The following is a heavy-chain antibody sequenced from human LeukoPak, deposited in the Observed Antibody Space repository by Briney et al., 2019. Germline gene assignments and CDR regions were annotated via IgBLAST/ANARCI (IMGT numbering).Heavy chain of an antibody. J-gene: IGHJ4*02. CDR2: ISGTAGST. CDR1: GITLSSFA. Sequence: AGGSLRLSCAVSGITLSSFAMNWVRQAPGKGLEWVSGISGTAGSTYYADSVKGRFTISRDNSKNTLYLLMSSLRVDDTAVYYCAKETSMQLWNYYYFDYWGQGALVTVSS. D-gene: IGHD3-10*01. CDR3: AKETSMQLWNYYYFDY. V-gene: IGHV3-23*01.